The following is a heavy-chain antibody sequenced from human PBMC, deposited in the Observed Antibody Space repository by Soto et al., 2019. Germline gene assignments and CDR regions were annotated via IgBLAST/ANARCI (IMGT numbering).Heavy chain of an antibody. Sequence: GRSLRLSCAASGFTFSSYGMHWVRQAPGKGLEWVAVISYDGSNKYYADSVKGRFTISRDNSKNTLYLQMNSLRAEDTAVYYCAKDLLWFGELTSLNYGMDVWGQGTTVTVSS. CDR1: GFTFSSYG. CDR3: AKDLLWFGELTSLNYGMDV. CDR2: ISYDGSNK. D-gene: IGHD3-10*01. J-gene: IGHJ6*02. V-gene: IGHV3-30*18.